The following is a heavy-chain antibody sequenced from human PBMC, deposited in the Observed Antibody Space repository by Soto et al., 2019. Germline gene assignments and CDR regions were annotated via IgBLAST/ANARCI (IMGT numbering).Heavy chain of an antibody. J-gene: IGHJ4*02. CDR3: ARVKVRFLEWLGSEG. CDR1: GGTFSSYA. V-gene: IGHV1-69*12. D-gene: IGHD3-3*01. CDR2: IIPIFDTA. Sequence: QVQLVQSGAEVKKPGSSVKVSCKASGGTFSSYAISWVRQAPGQGLEWMGGIIPIFDTANYAQKLQGRVTITADESTSTAYMALSSLRSEDTAVYYCARVKVRFLEWLGSEGWGQGTLVTVSS.